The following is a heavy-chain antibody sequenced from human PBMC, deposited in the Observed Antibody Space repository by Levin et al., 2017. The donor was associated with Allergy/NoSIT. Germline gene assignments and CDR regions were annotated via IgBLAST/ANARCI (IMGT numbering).Heavy chain of an antibody. CDR3: AKEKSGSYSAY. V-gene: IGHV3-23*01. CDR1: GFTFSSYA. D-gene: IGHD1-26*01. J-gene: IGHJ4*02. Sequence: GGSLRLSCAASGFTFSSYAMSWVRQAPGKGLEWVSAISDSGGRTYYTDSVKGRFTISRDNSKNTLYLQMNSLRAEDTAVYYCAKEKSGSYSAYWGQGTLVTVSS. CDR2: ISDSGGRT.